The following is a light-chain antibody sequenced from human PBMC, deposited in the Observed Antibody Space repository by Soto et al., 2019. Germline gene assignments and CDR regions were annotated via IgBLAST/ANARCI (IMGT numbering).Light chain of an antibody. J-gene: IGKJ1*01. CDR2: GAS. V-gene: IGKV3-20*01. Sequence: ETVLTQSLGTLSLSPGERATLSCRASQIVSRNYLAWYQQKPGQAPRLLIYGASSRATGTPDRFSGSGSGTDFTLTISRLEPEDLAVYYCQQYDSSRTFGQGTKVDI. CDR3: QQYDSSRT. CDR1: QIVSRNY.